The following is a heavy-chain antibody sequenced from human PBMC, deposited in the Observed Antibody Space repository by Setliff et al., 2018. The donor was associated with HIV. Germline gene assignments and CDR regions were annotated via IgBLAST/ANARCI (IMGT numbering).Heavy chain of an antibody. CDR3: ARGVDGSYRKFFDT. CDR1: GGSFSSYG. D-gene: IGHD1-26*01. J-gene: IGHJ4*02. V-gene: IGHV1-69*13. CDR2: IMPIFGTA. Sequence: SVKVSCKASGGSFSSYGLSWVRQAPGQGLEWMGGIMPIFGTANYAQKFQGRVTIIADASTNTVNMELSSLRSEDTAVYYCARGVDGSYRKFFDTWGQRTLVTVSS.